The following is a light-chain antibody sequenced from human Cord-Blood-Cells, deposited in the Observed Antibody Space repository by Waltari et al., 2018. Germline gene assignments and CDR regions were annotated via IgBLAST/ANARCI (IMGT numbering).Light chain of an antibody. V-gene: IGLV2-14*01. Sequence: QSALPQPASVSGSHGQSITISCTGTSSDVGGYNYVSWYQQHPGKAPKLMIYDVSNRPSGVSNRFAGSKSGNTASLTISGLQAEDDADYYCSSYTSSSTLVFGGGTKLTVL. CDR2: DVS. CDR3: SSYTSSSTLV. CDR1: SSDVGGYNY. J-gene: IGLJ2*01.